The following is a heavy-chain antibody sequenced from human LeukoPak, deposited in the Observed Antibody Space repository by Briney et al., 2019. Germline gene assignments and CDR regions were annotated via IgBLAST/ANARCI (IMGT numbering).Heavy chain of an antibody. V-gene: IGHV4-4*09. CDR3: ARLTRLSTSPDRYYLDC. J-gene: IGHJ4*02. CDR1: GDSLSSYY. Sequence: PSETLSLTCTVSGDSLSSYYWSWIRQPPGKGLEWIGYIYTSGGTNYIPSLKGRVTISNDTSKNQLSLKLSSVTAADSAVYYCARLTRLSTSPDRYYLDCWGQGTLVTVSS. D-gene: IGHD6-6*01. CDR2: IYTSGGT.